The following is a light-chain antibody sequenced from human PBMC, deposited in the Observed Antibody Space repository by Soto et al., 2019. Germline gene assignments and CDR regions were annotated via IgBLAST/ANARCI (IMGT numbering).Light chain of an antibody. V-gene: IGLV2-14*03. CDR2: DVS. CDR1: SSDVGGYNY. CDR3: SSYTSSSTLVV. J-gene: IGLJ2*01. Sequence: QSALTQPASVSGSPGQSITISCTGTSSDVGGYNYVSWYQQHPGKAPKVMIYDVSYRPSGVSNRFSGSKSGNTASLTIPGLQVEDEADYYCSSYTSSSTLVVFGGGTKLTVL.